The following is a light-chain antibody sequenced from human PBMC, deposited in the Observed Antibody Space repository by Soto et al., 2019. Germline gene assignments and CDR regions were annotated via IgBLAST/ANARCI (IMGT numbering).Light chain of an antibody. J-gene: IGKJ2*01. CDR3: QQLNSYPPYT. V-gene: IGKV1-9*01. CDR1: QGISSY. CDR2: SAS. Sequence: DIQLTQSPSFLSASVGDRVTITCRASQGISSYLAWYQQKPAKAPKLLIYSASTLQSGVPSRFSGSGSGTEVTLTISSLQPEDFATYYCQQLNSYPPYTFGQGTKLEIK.